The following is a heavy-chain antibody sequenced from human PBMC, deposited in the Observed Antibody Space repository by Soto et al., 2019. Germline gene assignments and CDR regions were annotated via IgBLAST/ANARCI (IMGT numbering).Heavy chain of an antibody. CDR2: ISSSSSTI. CDR3: ARGYSSSWDHYFAY. CDR1: GFTFSSYS. V-gene: IGHV3-48*02. Sequence: GGSLRLSCAASGFTFSSYSMNWVRQAPGKGLEWVSYISSSSSTIYYADSVKGRFTISRDNAKNSLYLQMNSLRDEDTAVYYCARGYSSSWDHYFAYWGQGTLVTVSS. D-gene: IGHD6-13*01. J-gene: IGHJ4*02.